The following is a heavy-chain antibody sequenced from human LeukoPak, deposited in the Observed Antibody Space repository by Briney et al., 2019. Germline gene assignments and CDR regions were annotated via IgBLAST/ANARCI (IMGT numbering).Heavy chain of an antibody. CDR3: AREAVAGIYPDY. D-gene: IGHD6-19*01. CDR2: ISYDGSNK. J-gene: IGHJ4*02. V-gene: IGHV3-30-3*01. Sequence: GGSLRLSCAASGFTFSSYAMHWVRQAPGKGLEWVAVISYDGSNKYYADSVKGRSTISRDNSKNTLYLQMNSLRAEDTAVYYCAREAVAGIYPDYWGQGTLVTVSS. CDR1: GFTFSSYA.